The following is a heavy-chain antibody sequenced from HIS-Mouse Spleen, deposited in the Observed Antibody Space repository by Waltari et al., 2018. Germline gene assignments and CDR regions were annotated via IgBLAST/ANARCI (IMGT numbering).Heavy chain of an antibody. Sequence: QLQLQESGPGLVKPSETLSLTCTVSGGSISSSSYYWGWIRQPPGKGLEWIGSIYYSGRTDYSPSLKSRVTISVDTSKNQFSLKLSSVTAADTAVYYCARGRRYYGSGSYGSFDYWGQGTLVTVSS. CDR3: ARGRRYYGSGSYGSFDY. D-gene: IGHD3-10*01. CDR1: GGSISSSSYY. J-gene: IGHJ4*02. V-gene: IGHV4-39*07. CDR2: IYYSGRT.